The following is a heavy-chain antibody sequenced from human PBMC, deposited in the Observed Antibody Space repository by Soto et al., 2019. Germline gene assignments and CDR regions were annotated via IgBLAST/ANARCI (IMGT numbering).Heavy chain of an antibody. J-gene: IGHJ4*02. CDR1: GGSISSGGYY. Sequence: PSETLSLTCTVSGGSISSGGYYWSWIRQHPGKGLEWIGYIYYSGSTYYNPSLKSRVTISVDTSKNQFSLKLSSVTAADTAVYYCARATVDKAMVILKYFDYWGQGTLVTVSS. V-gene: IGHV4-31*03. CDR2: IYYSGST. D-gene: IGHD5-18*01. CDR3: ARATVDKAMVILKYFDY.